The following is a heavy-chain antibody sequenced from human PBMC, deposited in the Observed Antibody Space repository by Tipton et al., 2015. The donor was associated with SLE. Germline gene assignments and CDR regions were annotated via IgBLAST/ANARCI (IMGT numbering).Heavy chain of an antibody. CDR1: GFTFSTYA. Sequence: SLRLSCAASGFTFSTYAMHWVRQAPGKGLEWVAVISYDGSNKYYADSVKGRFTISRDNSKNTLYVEMKSLRAEDTAVYYCAKSDSSDEMGALDIWGQGTMVTVSS. CDR2: ISYDGSNK. CDR3: AKSDSSDEMGALDI. J-gene: IGHJ3*02. V-gene: IGHV3-30*04. D-gene: IGHD3-22*01.